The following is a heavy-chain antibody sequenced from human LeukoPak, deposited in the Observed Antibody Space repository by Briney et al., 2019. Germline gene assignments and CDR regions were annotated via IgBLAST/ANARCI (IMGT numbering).Heavy chain of an antibody. Sequence: ASVKVSCKASGYTFTGYYMHWVRQAPGQGLEWMGRINPNSGGTNYAQKFQGRVTMTRDTSISTAYMELSRLRSDDTAVYYCARLDFYYDSSVFFQLFDYGGQETLVTVSS. D-gene: IGHD3-22*01. J-gene: IGHJ4*02. CDR2: INPNSGGT. CDR3: ARLDFYYDSSVFFQLFDY. CDR1: GYTFTGYY. V-gene: IGHV1-2*06.